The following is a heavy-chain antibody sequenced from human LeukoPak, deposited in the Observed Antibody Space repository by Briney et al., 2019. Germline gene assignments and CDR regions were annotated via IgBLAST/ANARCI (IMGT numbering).Heavy chain of an antibody. J-gene: IGHJ4*02. D-gene: IGHD6-6*01. Sequence: GGSLRLSCAASGFTFDDYAMHWVRQAPGKGLEWVSGISWNSGSIGYADSVKGRFTISRDNAKNSLYLQMNSLRAEDTAVYYCARGRDSSSSYPGYWGQGTPVTVSS. V-gene: IGHV3-9*01. CDR2: ISWNSGSI. CDR1: GFTFDDYA. CDR3: ARGRDSSSSYPGY.